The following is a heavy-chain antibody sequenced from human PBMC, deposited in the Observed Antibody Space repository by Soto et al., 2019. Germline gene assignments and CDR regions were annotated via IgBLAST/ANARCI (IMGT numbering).Heavy chain of an antibody. D-gene: IGHD6-13*01. CDR3: ASLDGYSSSWYVNYYYYYGMDV. J-gene: IGHJ6*02. CDR2: IKQDGSEK. CDR1: GFTFSSYW. Sequence: GGSLRLSCAASGFTFSSYWMSWVRQAPGKGLEWVANIKQDGSEKYYVDSVKGRFTISRDNAKNSLYLQMNSLRAEDTAVYYCASLDGYSSSWYVNYYYYYGMDVWGQGTTVTVSS. V-gene: IGHV3-7*02.